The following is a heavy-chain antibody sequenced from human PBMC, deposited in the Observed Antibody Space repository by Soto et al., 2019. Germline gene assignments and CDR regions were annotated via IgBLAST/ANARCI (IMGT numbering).Heavy chain of an antibody. Sequence: QVQLQQWGAGPLRPLETLSLTCGVSGGSFSGYYWAWIRQPPAPGLEWVGEINDRGSINYNPSLKSRVSISDDTSKNHYSPNLRSVTAADSAVHYRAIESHVILTRHPWVWDFDLCRRRTLVTVSS. CDR1: GGSFSGYY. V-gene: IGHV4-34*01. D-gene: IGHD3-9*01. CDR2: INDRGSI. J-gene: IGHJ2*01. CDR3: AIESHVILTRHPWVWDFDL.